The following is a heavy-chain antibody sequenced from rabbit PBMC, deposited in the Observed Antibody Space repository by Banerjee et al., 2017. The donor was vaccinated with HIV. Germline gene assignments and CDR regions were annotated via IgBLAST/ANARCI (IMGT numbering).Heavy chain of an antibody. Sequence: GIIYAGSGTTVYASWVNGRFTISSNTKQNTVSLQMTSLTAADTASYFCARDLAGVIGWNFNLWGPGTLVTVS. J-gene: IGHJ4*01. CDR2: IYAGSGTT. V-gene: IGHV1S43*01. CDR3: ARDLAGVIGWNFNL. D-gene: IGHD4-1*01.